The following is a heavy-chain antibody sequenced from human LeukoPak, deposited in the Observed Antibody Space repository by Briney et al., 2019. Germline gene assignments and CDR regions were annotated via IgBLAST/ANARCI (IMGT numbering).Heavy chain of an antibody. D-gene: IGHD6-13*01. CDR3: ASEGYRDSY. J-gene: IGHJ4*02. CDR2: IISSGITI. CDR1: GFTFISYE. Sequence: GGSLRLSFAASGFTFISYEMNWVRQAPGKGLEGVSYIISSGITIYYPDSVKGRFTISRNNDKNSMYMQMKSLRAEDTTVYYCASEGYRDSYWGQGTLVTVYS. V-gene: IGHV3-48*03.